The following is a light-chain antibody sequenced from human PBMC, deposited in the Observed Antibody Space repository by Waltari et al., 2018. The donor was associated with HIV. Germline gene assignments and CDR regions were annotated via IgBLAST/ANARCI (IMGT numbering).Light chain of an antibody. CDR1: QAIISY. CDR3: QQSYDSPFN. CDR2: SAY. V-gene: IGKV1-39*01. J-gene: IGKJ3*01. Sequence: DIQMTQSPAALSASLGDNVVITCRASQAIISYLNCYQQQSTKAPVLLVYSAYKLQSGAPSRFRGAGSGSDFSLSITSLQTEDFATYFCQQSYDSPFNFGPGT.